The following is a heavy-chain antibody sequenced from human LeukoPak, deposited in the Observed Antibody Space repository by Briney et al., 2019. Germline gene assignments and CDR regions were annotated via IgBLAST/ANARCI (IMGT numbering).Heavy chain of an antibody. Sequence: GGSLRLSCTTSGLTFSTSGFNWVRQAPGKGLEWVACIGPTGFDRYPADSIKGRFTISRDNANNFLYLQMDSLRAEDTAVYYCATETNGRHYDYWGQGTLLTVSS. J-gene: IGHJ4*02. CDR2: IGPTGFDR. V-gene: IGHV3-21*06. CDR3: ATETNGRHYDY. D-gene: IGHD1-14*01. CDR1: GLTFSTSG.